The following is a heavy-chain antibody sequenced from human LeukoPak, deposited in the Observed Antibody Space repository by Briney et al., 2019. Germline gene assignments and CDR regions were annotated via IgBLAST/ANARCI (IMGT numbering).Heavy chain of an antibody. J-gene: IGHJ4*02. CDR1: GGSISSYY. D-gene: IGHD5-18*01. CDR2: IYYSGST. CDR3: ATYSYGYYFDY. Sequence: SETLSLTCTVSGGSISSYYWSWIRQPPGKGLEWIGYIYYSGSTNYNPSLKSRVTISVDTSKNQSSLKLSSVTAADTAVYYCATYSYGYYFDYWGQGTLVTVSS. V-gene: IGHV4-59*08.